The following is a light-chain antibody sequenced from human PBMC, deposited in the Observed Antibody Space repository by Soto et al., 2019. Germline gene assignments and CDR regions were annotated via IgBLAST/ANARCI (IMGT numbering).Light chain of an antibody. J-gene: IGLJ1*01. CDR2: DVS. Sequence: QSVLTQPASVSGSPGQSITISCTGTSSDIGAFNYVSWFQQHPGKAPKLMIYDVSDRPSGVSNRFSGSKSGSTASLTISGLQAEDVAHYYRNSYTSSSTHVFGTGTKLTVL. V-gene: IGLV2-14*03. CDR1: SSDIGAFNY. CDR3: NSYTSSSTHV.